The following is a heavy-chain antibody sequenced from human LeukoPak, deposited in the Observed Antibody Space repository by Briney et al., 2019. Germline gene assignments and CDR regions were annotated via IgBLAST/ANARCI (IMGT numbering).Heavy chain of an antibody. V-gene: IGHV4-34*01. J-gene: IGHJ4*03. CDR1: GESFSAYF. D-gene: IGHD2-15*01. CDR2: IDHRGVS. CDR3: ASRSLTLAAARCFDD. Sequence: SETLPLTCAVRGESFSAYFWSWIRQVPGKGLEWIGEIDHRGVSTYNPSLKSRATMLVDTSNNHFSLSLTSVTAADTATYYCASRSLTLAAARCFDDWGQGTVVTVSS.